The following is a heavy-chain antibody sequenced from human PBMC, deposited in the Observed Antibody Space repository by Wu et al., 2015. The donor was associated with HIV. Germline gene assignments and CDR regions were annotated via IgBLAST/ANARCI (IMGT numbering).Heavy chain of an antibody. D-gene: IGHD3-22*01. CDR2: ISAYNGKT. Sequence: QVQLVQSGPEVKKPGASVKVSCKTSGYTFTIYGISWVRQAPGQGLEWMGWISAYNGKTNYAQKFQGRVTMTTDTSTSTAYMELRSLRSDDTAVYFCARDMPSIYDSSGHKSLDIWGQGTVVASL. CDR1: GYTFTIYG. V-gene: IGHV1-18*01. CDR3: ARDMPSIYDSSGHKSLDI. J-gene: IGHJ3*02.